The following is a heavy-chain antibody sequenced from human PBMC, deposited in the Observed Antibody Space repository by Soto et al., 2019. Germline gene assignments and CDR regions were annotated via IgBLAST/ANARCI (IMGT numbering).Heavy chain of an antibody. V-gene: IGHV4-39*01. Sequence: QLQLQESGPGLVKPSETLSLTCTVSGGSISSNSYYWAWIRQPPGKGLEWIGNIYYSGTTYYNPSLKSRVTISVATSKTPFSLKLSSVTAADTAVYYCARHKGGYYSGVDVWGQGTTVTVSS. J-gene: IGHJ6*02. D-gene: IGHD3-16*01. CDR1: GGSISSNSYY. CDR2: IYYSGTT. CDR3: ARHKGGYYSGVDV.